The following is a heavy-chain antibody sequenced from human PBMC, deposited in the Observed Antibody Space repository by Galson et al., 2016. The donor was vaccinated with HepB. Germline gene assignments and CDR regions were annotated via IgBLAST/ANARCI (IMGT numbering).Heavy chain of an antibody. CDR3: ARVRGRRGPAALDY. J-gene: IGHJ4*02. Sequence: SLRLSCAASGFTFSSYTLHWVRRAPGKGLEWVAVISFDESNKYYADSVKGRFTISRDNSKNTLYLQMNSLRAEDTAMYYCARVRGRRGPAALDYWGQGTLVTVSS. CDR1: GFTFSSYT. CDR2: ISFDESNK. V-gene: IGHV3-30*04. D-gene: IGHD2-2*01.